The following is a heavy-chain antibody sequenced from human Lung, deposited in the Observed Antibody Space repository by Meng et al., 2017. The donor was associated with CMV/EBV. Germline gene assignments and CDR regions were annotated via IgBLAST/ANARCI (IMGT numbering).Heavy chain of an antibody. V-gene: IGHV3-66*02. Sequence: GRSXRLXCAASRFTVSSNYMTWVRQAPGNGLEWVSTIYSGGSTYYADSVKGRFTISRDNSKNTLYLQMSSLRPEETAVYFCSRVVRHLWANYYFDYWGQGXLVTVSS. CDR3: SRVVRHLWANYYFDY. CDR2: IYSGGST. J-gene: IGHJ4*02. D-gene: IGHD2-15*01. CDR1: RFTVSSNY.